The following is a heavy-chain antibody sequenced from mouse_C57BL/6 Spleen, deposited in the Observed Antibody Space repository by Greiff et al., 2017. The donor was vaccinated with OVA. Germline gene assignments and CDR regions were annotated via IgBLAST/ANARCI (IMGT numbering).Heavy chain of an antibody. D-gene: IGHD1-1*01. V-gene: IGHV1-59*01. J-gene: IGHJ2*01. CDR2: IDPSDSYT. Sequence: QVQLQQPGAELVRPGTSVKLSCKASGYTFTSYWMHWVKQRPGQGLEWIGVIDPSDSYTNYNQKFKGKATLTVDTSSSTAYMQLSSLTSEDSAVYYCARSYGSPLDYWGQGTTLTVSS. CDR1: GYTFTSYW. CDR3: ARSYGSPLDY.